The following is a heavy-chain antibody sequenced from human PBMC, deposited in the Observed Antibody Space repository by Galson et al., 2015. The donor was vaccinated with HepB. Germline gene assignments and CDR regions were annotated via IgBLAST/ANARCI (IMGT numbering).Heavy chain of an antibody. V-gene: IGHV3-20*04. Sequence: SLRLSCAASGFTFDDYGMSWVRQAPGKGLEWVSGINWNGGGTGYADSVEGRFTISRDNAKNSLYLQMNSLRAEDTALYYCARVHYYDSSAYPHYFDYWGQGTLVTVSS. J-gene: IGHJ4*02. CDR2: INWNGGGT. D-gene: IGHD3-22*01. CDR3: ARVHYYDSSAYPHYFDY. CDR1: GFTFDDYG.